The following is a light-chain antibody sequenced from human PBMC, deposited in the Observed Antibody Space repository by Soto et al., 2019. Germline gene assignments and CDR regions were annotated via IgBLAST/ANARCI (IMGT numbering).Light chain of an antibody. CDR2: GAS. Sequence: ERVMTQSPATLSASPGERVTLSCRASQSVASSVAWYQQKPGQAPRLIHYGASTRATGFPARFSGSGSGTEFTLTISSLQSEDFAVYLCQQYHYWPITFGQGTRLEIK. V-gene: IGKV3-15*01. CDR3: QQYHYWPIT. J-gene: IGKJ5*01. CDR1: QSVASS.